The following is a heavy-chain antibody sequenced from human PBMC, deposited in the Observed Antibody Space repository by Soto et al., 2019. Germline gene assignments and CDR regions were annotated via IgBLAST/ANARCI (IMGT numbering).Heavy chain of an antibody. CDR2: INPSGGST. CDR3: AFAVAGMSSWFDP. J-gene: IGHJ5*02. D-gene: IGHD6-19*01. Sequence: ASVKVSCKASGYTFTSYYMHWVRQAPGQGLEWMGIINPSGGSTSYAQKFQGRVTMTRDTSTSTVYMELSSLRSEDTAVYYCAFAVAGMSSWFDPWGQGTLVHRLL. V-gene: IGHV1-46*01. CDR1: GYTFTSYY.